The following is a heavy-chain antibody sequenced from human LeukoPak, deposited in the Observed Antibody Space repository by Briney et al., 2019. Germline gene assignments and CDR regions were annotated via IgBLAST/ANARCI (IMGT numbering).Heavy chain of an antibody. CDR2: ISSSGSYT. CDR1: GFTFSDYY. V-gene: IGHV3-11*06. D-gene: IGHD2-15*01. CDR3: ARGQLLLHNWFDP. Sequence: GGSLRLSCAASGFTFSDYYMSWIRQAPGKGLEWVSYISSSGSYTNYADSVKGRFTISRDNAKNSLYLQMNSLRAEDTAVYYCARGQLLLHNWFDPWGQGTLVTVSS. J-gene: IGHJ5*02.